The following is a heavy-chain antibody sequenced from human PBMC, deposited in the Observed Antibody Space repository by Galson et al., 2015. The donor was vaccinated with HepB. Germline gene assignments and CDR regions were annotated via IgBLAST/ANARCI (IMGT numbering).Heavy chain of an antibody. D-gene: IGHD3-22*01. Sequence: SLRLSCAASGFTFSSYNMNWVRQAPGKGLEWVSSISSSSSYIYYADSVKGRFTITRDNAKNSLYLQMNSLRAEGTAVYYCARVKYYDSSGYLLWGQGTLVTVSS. CDR2: ISSSSSYI. CDR1: GFTFSSYN. J-gene: IGHJ4*02. V-gene: IGHV3-21*01. CDR3: ARVKYYDSSGYLL.